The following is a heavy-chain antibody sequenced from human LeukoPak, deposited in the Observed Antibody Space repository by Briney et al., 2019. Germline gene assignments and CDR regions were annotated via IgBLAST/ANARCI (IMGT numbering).Heavy chain of an antibody. Sequence: GASVKVSCKASGYTFTSYYMHWLRQAPGQGLEWMGIINPSGGSTSYAQKFQGRVTITRNTSISTAYMELSSLRSEDTAVYCCAREDSSGYYYHYWGQGTLVSVSS. V-gene: IGHV1-46*01. CDR2: INPSGGST. D-gene: IGHD3-22*01. CDR1: GYTFTSYY. J-gene: IGHJ4*02. CDR3: AREDSSGYYYHY.